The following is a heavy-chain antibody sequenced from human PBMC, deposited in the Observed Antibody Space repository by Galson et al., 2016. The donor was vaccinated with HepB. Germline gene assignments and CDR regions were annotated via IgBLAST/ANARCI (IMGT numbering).Heavy chain of an antibody. CDR1: GGTFSSYA. D-gene: IGHD3-22*01. CDR3: ARDSPHHSSGSYYGDY. CDR2: IIPIFGTA. Sequence: SVKASCKASGGTFSSYAISWVRQAPGQGLEWMGGIIPIFGTANYAQTFQGRVTITADKSTSTAYMELSSLRSEDTAVYYCARDSPHHSSGSYYGDYWGQGIPVTVSS. V-gene: IGHV1-69*06. J-gene: IGHJ4*02.